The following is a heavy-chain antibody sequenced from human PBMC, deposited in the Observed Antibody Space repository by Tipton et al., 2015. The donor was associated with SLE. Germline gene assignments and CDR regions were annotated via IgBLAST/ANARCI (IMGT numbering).Heavy chain of an antibody. CDR1: GGSISTFY. V-gene: IGHV4-59*04. CDR3: ARNGGSYYMYFNL. Sequence: TLSLTCTVSGGSISTFYWTWIRQPPGKGLEWIGYIYYSGSTFYNPSLKSRVTMSVDTSKNQFSLKLSSVTAADTAVYYCARNGGSYYMYFNLWGRGTLVTVSS. D-gene: IGHD1-26*01. J-gene: IGHJ2*01. CDR2: IYYSGST.